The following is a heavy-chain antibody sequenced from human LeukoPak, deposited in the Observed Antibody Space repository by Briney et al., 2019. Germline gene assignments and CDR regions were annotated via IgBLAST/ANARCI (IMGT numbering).Heavy chain of an antibody. J-gene: IGHJ4*02. CDR3: ATAPRGYSYGWDFDY. V-gene: IGHV3-21*01. CDR1: GFTFSSYS. CDR2: ISSSSSYI. D-gene: IGHD5-18*01. Sequence: GESLRLSCAASGFTFSSYSTNWVRQAPGKGLEWISSISSSSSYIYYADSVKGRFTISRDNAKKSLYLQMNSLRDEDTAVYYCATAPRGYSYGWDFDYWGQGTLVSVSS.